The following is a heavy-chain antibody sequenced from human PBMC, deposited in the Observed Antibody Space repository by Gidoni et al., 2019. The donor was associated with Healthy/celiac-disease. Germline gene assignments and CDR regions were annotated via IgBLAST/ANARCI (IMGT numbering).Heavy chain of an antibody. CDR3: TTEKDIVLMVYAVYFDY. V-gene: IGHV3-15*01. CDR2: IKSKTDGGTT. Sequence: AASVFTFSNAWMSWVRQAPGKGLEWVGRIKSKTDGGTTDYAAPVKGRFTISRDDSKNTLYLQMNSLKTEDTAVYYCTTEKDIVLMVYAVYFDYWGQGTLVTVSS. J-gene: IGHJ4*02. D-gene: IGHD2-8*01. CDR1: VFTFSNAW.